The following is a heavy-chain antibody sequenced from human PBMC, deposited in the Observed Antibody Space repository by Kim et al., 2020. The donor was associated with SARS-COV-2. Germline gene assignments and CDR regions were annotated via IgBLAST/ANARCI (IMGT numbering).Heavy chain of an antibody. CDR3: AHSGGVYYYYYGMDV. V-gene: IGHV1-46*01. Sequence: QKFPGRVTLTRDTSTSTVYMELSSLRSEDTAVYYCAHSGGVYYYYYGMDVWGQGTTVTVSS. J-gene: IGHJ6*02. D-gene: IGHD1-26*01.